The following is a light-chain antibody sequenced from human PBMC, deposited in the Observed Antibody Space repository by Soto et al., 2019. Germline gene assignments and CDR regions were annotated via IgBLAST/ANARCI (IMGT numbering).Light chain of an antibody. CDR1: QSVSSD. J-gene: IGKJ1*01. CDR2: GAS. V-gene: IGKV3-15*01. CDR3: QQYNNWPRT. Sequence: IVQTQSPASMSVSPWERASRFCRASQSVSSDLAWYHQKPGQAPRLLIYGASTRATGIPARFSGSGSGTEFTLTINSLQSEDFAVYYCQQYNNWPRTFGQGTEVDI.